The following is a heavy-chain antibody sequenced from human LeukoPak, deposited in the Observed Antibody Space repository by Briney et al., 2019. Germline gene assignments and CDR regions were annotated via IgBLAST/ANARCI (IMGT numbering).Heavy chain of an antibody. CDR2: IYYSGST. J-gene: IGHJ6*02. V-gene: IGHV4-34*01. CDR1: GGSFSGYY. D-gene: IGHD3-3*01. Sequence: PSETLSLTCAVYGGSFSGYYWSWIRQPPGKGLEWIGSIYYSGSTYYNPSLKSRVTISVDTSKKHFSLKLSSVTAADTAVYYCARHFSSGEFYYGMDVWGQGTTVTVSS. CDR3: ARHFSSGEFYYGMDV.